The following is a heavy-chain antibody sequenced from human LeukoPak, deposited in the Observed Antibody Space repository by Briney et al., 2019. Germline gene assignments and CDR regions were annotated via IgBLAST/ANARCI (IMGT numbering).Heavy chain of an antibody. V-gene: IGHV4-39*01. J-gene: IGHJ5*02. CDR3: ARQGLDP. CDR1: GGSISSSDHY. Sequence: SETLSLTCTVSGGSISSSDHYWAWIRQPPGKTLEWIGNIFSDGSTYYNPSLKSRVTISVDTSKNQFSLKLTSVTAADTAVYYCARQGLDPWGQGTLVTVSS. CDR2: IFSDGST.